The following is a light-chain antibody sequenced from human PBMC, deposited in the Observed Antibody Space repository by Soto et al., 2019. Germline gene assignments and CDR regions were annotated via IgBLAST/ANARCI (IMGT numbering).Light chain of an antibody. V-gene: IGLV2-8*01. Sequence: QSVLTQPPSASGSPGQSVTIYCTGTSSDVGGYNSVSWYQQHPGKAPKLIIYAVSERPSGVPDRFSGSKSGNTASLTVSGLQAEDEADYYCNSFAGSNNLSVFGTGTKVTVL. J-gene: IGLJ1*01. CDR1: SSDVGGYNS. CDR2: AVS. CDR3: NSFAGSNNLSV.